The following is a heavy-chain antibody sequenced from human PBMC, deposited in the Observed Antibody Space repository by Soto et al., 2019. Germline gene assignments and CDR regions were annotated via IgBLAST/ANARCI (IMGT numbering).Heavy chain of an antibody. CDR3: ARAPDEYSSSPRDY. CDR1: GFTFSSYW. J-gene: IGHJ4*02. D-gene: IGHD6-6*01. CDR2: IKQDGSEK. Sequence: GGSLRLSCAASGFTFSSYWMSWVRQAPGKGLEWVANIKQDGSEKYYVDSVKGRFTISRDNAKNSLYLQMNSLRAEDTAVYYCARAPDEYSSSPRDYWGQGTLVTVSS. V-gene: IGHV3-7*05.